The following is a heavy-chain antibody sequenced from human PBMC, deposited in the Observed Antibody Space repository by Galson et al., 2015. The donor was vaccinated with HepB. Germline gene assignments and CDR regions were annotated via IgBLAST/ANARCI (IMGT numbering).Heavy chain of an antibody. CDR3: AKRGDHYNGDGYYAPFDQ. V-gene: IGHV3-30*18. J-gene: IGHJ4*02. CDR2: ISANSAGK. CDR1: GFTFSSYA. Sequence: SLRLSCAASGFTFSSYAMHWVRQAPDKGLEWVAIISANSAGKYYADSVKGRFTISRDNSKNTVYLQMDSLRAEDTAVYYCAKRGDHYNGDGYYAPFDQWGQGTLVTVSS. D-gene: IGHD3-3*01.